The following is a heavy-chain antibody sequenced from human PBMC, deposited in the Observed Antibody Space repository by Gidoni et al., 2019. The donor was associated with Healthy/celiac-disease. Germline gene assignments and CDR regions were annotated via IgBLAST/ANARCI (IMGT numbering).Heavy chain of an antibody. CDR1: GFTFSSYG. Sequence: QVQLVESGGGVVQPGRSLRLSCAASGFTFSSYGMHWVRQAPGKGLEWVAVIWYDGSNKYYADSVKGRFTISRDNSKNTLYLQMNSLRAEDTAVYYCARGELELGGYFDYWGQGTLVTVSS. CDR3: ARGELELGGYFDY. D-gene: IGHD1-7*01. V-gene: IGHV3-33*01. CDR2: IWYDGSNK. J-gene: IGHJ4*02.